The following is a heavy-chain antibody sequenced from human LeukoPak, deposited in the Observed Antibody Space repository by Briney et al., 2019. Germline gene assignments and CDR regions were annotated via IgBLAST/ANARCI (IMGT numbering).Heavy chain of an antibody. CDR2: ISGSGGST. D-gene: IGHD7-27*01. CDR3: WGKTPPRDAFDI. CDR1: GFTFSSYA. V-gene: IGHV3-23*01. J-gene: IGHJ3*02. Sequence: GGSLRLSCAASGFTFSSYAMSWVRQAPGKGLEWVSAISGSGGSTYYADSVKGRFTISRDNFKNTLYLQMNSLGAEDTAVYYCWGKTPPRDAFDIWGQGTMVTVSS.